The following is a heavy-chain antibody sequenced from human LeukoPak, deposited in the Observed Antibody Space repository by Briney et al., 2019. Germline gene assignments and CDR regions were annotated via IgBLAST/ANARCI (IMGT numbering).Heavy chain of an antibody. CDR3: ARAHIITMVRGVRGSFDY. CDR1: GYTFTGYY. Sequence: GASVKVSCKASGYTFTGYYMHWVRQAPGQGLEWMGWINPNSGGTNYAQKFQGRVTMTRDTSISTAYMELSRLRSDVTAVYYCARAHIITMVRGVRGSFDYWGQGTLVTVSS. J-gene: IGHJ4*02. V-gene: IGHV1-2*02. CDR2: INPNSGGT. D-gene: IGHD3-10*01.